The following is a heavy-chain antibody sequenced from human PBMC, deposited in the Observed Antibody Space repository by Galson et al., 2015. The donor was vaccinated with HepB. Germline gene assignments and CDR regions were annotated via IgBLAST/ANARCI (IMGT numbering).Heavy chain of an antibody. V-gene: IGHV1-69*01. J-gene: IGHJ4*02. CDR1: GGTFSSYA. Sequence: QSGAEVKKPGESLKISCKASGGTFSSYAISWVRQAPGQGLEWMGGIIPIFGTANYAQKFQGRVTITADESTSTAYMELSSLRSEDTAVYYCAGWGITKRGVDYWGQGTLVTVSS. D-gene: IGHD1-20*01. CDR3: AGWGITKRGVDY. CDR2: IIPIFGTA.